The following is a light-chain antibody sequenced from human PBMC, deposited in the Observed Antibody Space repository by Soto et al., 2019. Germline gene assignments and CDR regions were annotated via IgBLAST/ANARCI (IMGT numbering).Light chain of an antibody. CDR2: GAS. CDR3: QQYGSSPPYT. CDR1: QSVSSSY. V-gene: IGKV3-20*01. Sequence: EIVLTQSPGTLSLSPGERATLSCRASQSVSSSYLAWYQQKPGQAPRLLLYGASSRATGIPDRFSGSGSVTDFSLTISRLEPQDFVVYYCQQYGSSPPYTFGQGTKLEIK. J-gene: IGKJ2*01.